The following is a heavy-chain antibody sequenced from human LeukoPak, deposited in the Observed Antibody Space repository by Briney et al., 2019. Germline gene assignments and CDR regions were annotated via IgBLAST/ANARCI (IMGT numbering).Heavy chain of an antibody. D-gene: IGHD3-22*01. J-gene: IGHJ6*02. V-gene: IGHV1-69*04. Sequence: ASVKVSCKASGGTFSSYAISWVRQAPGQGLEWMGRIIPILGIANYAQKFQGRVTITADKSTSTAYMELSSLRSEDTAVYYCARDDYDSSGYPYYYYYGMDVWGQGTTVTVSS. CDR3: ARDDYDSSGYPYYYYYGMDV. CDR2: IIPILGIA. CDR1: GGTFSSYA.